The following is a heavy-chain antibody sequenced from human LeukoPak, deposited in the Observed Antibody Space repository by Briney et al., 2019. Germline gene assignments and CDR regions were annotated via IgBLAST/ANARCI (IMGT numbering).Heavy chain of an antibody. J-gene: IGHJ6*03. CDR3: AKGGDYGGNSFYYYYYMDV. CDR2: IRYDGSNK. CDR1: GFTFSSYG. Sequence: GGSLRLSCAASGFTFSSYGMHWVGQAPGKGLEWVAFIRYDGSNKYYADSVKGRFTISRDNSKNTLYLQMNSLRAEDTAVYYCAKGGDYGGNSFYYYYYMDVWGKGTTVTVSS. V-gene: IGHV3-30*02. D-gene: IGHD4-23*01.